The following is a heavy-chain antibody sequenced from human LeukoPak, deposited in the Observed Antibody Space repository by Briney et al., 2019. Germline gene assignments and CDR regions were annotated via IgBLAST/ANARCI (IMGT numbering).Heavy chain of an antibody. CDR3: ARDGSYCSSTSCYISGMDV. D-gene: IGHD2-2*02. V-gene: IGHV4-31*03. Sequence: SETLSLTCTFSDGSISRGGYCGSWIRQHPGKGLEWIGYIYYSGSTYYNPSLKSRVTISVDTSKNQFSLKLSSVTAADTAVYYCARDGSYCSSTSCYISGMDVWGQGTTVTVSS. CDR2: IYYSGST. CDR1: DGSISRGGYC. J-gene: IGHJ6*02.